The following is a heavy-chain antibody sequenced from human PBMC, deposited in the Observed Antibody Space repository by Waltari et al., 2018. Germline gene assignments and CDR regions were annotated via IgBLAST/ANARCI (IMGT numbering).Heavy chain of an antibody. Sequence: EVQLVESGGGLVQPGGSLRLSCAASGFTFSSYWMSWVRQAPGKGLEWVANIKQDGSEKYYVDSVKGRFTISRDNAKNSLYLQMNSLRAEDTAVYYCARDLSGLGAVFDYWGQGTLVTVSS. CDR3: ARDLSGLGAVFDY. J-gene: IGHJ4*02. D-gene: IGHD3-3*01. CDR1: GFTFSSYW. V-gene: IGHV3-7*01. CDR2: IKQDGSEK.